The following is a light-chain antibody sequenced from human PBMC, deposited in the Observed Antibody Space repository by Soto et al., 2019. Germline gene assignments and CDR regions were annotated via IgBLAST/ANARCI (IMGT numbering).Light chain of an antibody. CDR3: QHYGSSPRT. V-gene: IGKV3-20*01. CDR2: DAS. Sequence: EIVLTQSPATLSLSPGERATLSCWASQSVNRYLVWYQQKPGQAPRLLMYDASKRATGIPARLSGSGSGTDFTLTISRLEPEDFAVYYCQHYGSSPRTFGQGTKVDIK. CDR1: QSVNRY. J-gene: IGKJ1*01.